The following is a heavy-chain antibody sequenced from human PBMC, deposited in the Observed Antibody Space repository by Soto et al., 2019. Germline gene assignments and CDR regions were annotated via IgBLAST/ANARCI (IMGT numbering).Heavy chain of an antibody. J-gene: IGHJ4*02. V-gene: IGHV4-59*01. CDR1: GGSISSYY. Sequence: SETLSLTCTVSGGSISSYYWSWIRQPPGKGLEWIGYIYYSGSTNYNPSLKSRVTILVDTSKNQFSLKLSSVTAADTAVYYCARSDSSGYYGPFGYWGQGTLVTVSS. CDR2: IYYSGST. D-gene: IGHD3-22*01. CDR3: ARSDSSGYYGPFGY.